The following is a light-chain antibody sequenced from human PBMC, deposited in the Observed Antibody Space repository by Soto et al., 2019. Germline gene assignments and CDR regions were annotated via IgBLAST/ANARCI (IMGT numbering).Light chain of an antibody. CDR3: SSYSFTTSLYV. CDR1: SSDVGGYTS. Sequence: QSALTQPPSLSGSPGQSITISCTGTSSDVGGYTSVSWYQQHPGKAPKLVIYEVSDRPSGVSNRFSGSKSGNTASLTISGIQAEDETDYYCSSYSFTTSLYVFGIGTKLTVL. J-gene: IGLJ1*01. V-gene: IGLV2-14*01. CDR2: EVS.